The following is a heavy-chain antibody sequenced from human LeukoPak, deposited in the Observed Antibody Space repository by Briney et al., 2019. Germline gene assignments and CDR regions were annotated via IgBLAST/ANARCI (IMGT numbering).Heavy chain of an antibody. J-gene: IGHJ4*02. V-gene: IGHV1-3*01. CDR2: INAGNGNT. D-gene: IGHD6-13*01. CDR3: ARVFHRSIVAAGIPLLDY. Sequence: GASVKVSCKASGYTFTTYSIFWVRQAPGQRLEWMGWINAGNGNTKYSQKLQGRVTITRDTSASTVYMELSSLRSEDTAVYYCARVFHRSIVAAGIPLLDYWGQGTLVTVSS. CDR1: GYTFTTYS.